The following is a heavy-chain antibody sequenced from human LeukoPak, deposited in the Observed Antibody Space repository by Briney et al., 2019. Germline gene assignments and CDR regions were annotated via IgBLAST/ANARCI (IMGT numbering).Heavy chain of an antibody. J-gene: IGHJ3*02. CDR1: GFTFSDFA. D-gene: IGHD4-17*01. CDR2: ITRVSTYT. Sequence: GGSLRLSCAASGFTFSDFAMNWVRQAPGKGLEWVSSITRVSTYTYYSESVQGRFTISRDNHKDLLYLQLNSLRGDDSGIYYCTRDRNDYVDPDAFDIWGQGTVVTVSS. V-gene: IGHV3-21*01. CDR3: TRDRNDYVDPDAFDI.